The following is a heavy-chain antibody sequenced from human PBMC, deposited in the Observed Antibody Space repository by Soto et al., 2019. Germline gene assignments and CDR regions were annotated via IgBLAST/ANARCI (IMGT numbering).Heavy chain of an antibody. CDR3: AREDLYYYYMDV. CDR1: GYTFTSYA. Sequence: QVQLVQSGAEVKKPGASVKVSCKASGYTFTSYAMHWVRQAPGQRLEWMGWINAGNGNTKYSQKFQGRVTITRDTSASTAYMELSSLRSEDTAVYYCAREDLYYYYMDVWGKGTTVTVSS. J-gene: IGHJ6*03. V-gene: IGHV1-3*01. CDR2: INAGNGNT.